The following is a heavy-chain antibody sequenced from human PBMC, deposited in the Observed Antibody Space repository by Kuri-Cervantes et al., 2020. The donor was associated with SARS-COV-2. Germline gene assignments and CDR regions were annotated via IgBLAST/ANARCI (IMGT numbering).Heavy chain of an antibody. CDR1: GFTFSSYW. D-gene: IGHD5-24*01. CDR2: IKQDGSEK. CDR3: ARARMAGPFDY. Sequence: GGSLRLSCAASGFTFSSYWMSWVRQAPGKGLEWVANIKQDGSEKYYVDSVEGRFTISRDNAKNSLYLQMDSLRAEDTAVYYCARARMAGPFDYWGQGTLVTVSS. V-gene: IGHV3-7*01. J-gene: IGHJ4*02.